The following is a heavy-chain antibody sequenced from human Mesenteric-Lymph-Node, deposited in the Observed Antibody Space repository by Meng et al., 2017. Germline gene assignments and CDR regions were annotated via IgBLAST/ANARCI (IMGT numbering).Heavy chain of an antibody. CDR2: IWSDETTK. V-gene: IGHV3-33*01. CDR1: GSTFRTDA. J-gene: IGHJ5*02. Sequence: GGSLRLSCAASGSTFRTDAMHWVRQTPGKGLEWVAFIWSDETTKYYADSIKGRFSISRDNSRNTLSLQMNSLTADDTAIYFCARDRGNTWRTASLFDPWGLGTLVTVSS. CDR3: ARDRGNTWRTASLFDP. D-gene: IGHD3-10*01.